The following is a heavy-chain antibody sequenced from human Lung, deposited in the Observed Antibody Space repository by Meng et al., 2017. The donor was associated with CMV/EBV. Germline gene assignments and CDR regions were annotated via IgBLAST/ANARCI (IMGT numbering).Heavy chain of an antibody. Sequence: SAPGLVKASQTLSLTCPVSGGSITGGDYYWSWIRQPPGKGLEWIGCVYYTGGTYDNPSLKSRLSMSVDTSNNQFFLNLTSVTAADTAFYFCARGSNTAMAYFDSWGLGTLVTVSS. V-gene: IGHV4-30-4*01. D-gene: IGHD5-18*01. J-gene: IGHJ4*02. CDR3: ARGSNTAMAYFDS. CDR1: GGSITGGDYY. CDR2: VYYTGGT.